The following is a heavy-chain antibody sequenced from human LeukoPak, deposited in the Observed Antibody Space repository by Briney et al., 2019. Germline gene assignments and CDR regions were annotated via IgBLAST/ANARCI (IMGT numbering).Heavy chain of an antibody. CDR1: GFSLSTSGVG. J-gene: IGHJ4*02. Sequence: SGPTLVNPTQTLTLTCTFSGFSLSTSGVGVGWIRQPPGKAPEWLALIYWNDDKRYSPSLKSRLTITKDTSKNQVVLTMTNMDPVDTATYYCAHTHIAARSSDYWGQGTLVTVSS. D-gene: IGHD6-6*01. CDR2: IYWNDDK. V-gene: IGHV2-5*01. CDR3: AHTHIAARSSDY.